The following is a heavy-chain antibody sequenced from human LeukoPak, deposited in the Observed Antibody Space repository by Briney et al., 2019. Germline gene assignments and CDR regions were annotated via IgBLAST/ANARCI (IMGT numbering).Heavy chain of an antibody. CDR2: IYYSEST. CDR3: ARDRDSSGWYFDY. V-gene: IGHV4-39*07. CDR1: GVSISSSSYY. J-gene: IGHJ4*02. Sequence: PSETLSLTCTVSGVSISSSSYYWGWIRQPPGKGLEWFGSIYYSESTYYNPSLKRRATISVDTSKNQFSLKLSSVTAADTAVYYCARDRDSSGWYFDYWGQGTLVTVSS. D-gene: IGHD6-19*01.